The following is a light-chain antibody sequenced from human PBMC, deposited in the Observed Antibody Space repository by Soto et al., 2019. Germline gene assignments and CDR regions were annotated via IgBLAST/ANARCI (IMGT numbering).Light chain of an antibody. CDR1: QIFXSNS. CDR3: QQYNSDSRT. J-gene: IGKJ1*01. CDR2: DPS. Sequence: DMILTQSPGTLSLSPGDRATLFCRASQIFXSNSLALYQQKPGQPPRVLXDDPSSRPPGSPDRFSGSGSGTEFTLTISSLQPDDFANYYCQQYNSDSRTFGQGTKVDIK. V-gene: IGKV3-20*01.